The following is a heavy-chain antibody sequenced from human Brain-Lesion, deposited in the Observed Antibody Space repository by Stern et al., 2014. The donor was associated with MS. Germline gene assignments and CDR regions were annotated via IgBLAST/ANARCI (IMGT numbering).Heavy chain of an antibody. CDR1: GGSISSGGYY. D-gene: IGHD2-2*01. CDR3: ARGRVVPGFQYYATDV. J-gene: IGHJ6*02. CDR2: IFNSGST. Sequence: QLQLQESGPGLVKPSQTLSLSCTVSGGSISSGGYYWSWIRQPAGKGLEWIGRIFNSGSTSYNPSLKSRFPISIDTSKNQFSLRLNSMTAADTAVYYCARGRVVPGFQYYATDVWGQGTTVIVSS. V-gene: IGHV4-61*02.